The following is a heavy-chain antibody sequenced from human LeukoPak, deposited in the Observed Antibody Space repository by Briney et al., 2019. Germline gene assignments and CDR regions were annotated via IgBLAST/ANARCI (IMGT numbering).Heavy chain of an antibody. D-gene: IGHD6-19*01. Sequence: SGPTLVHPTQTLTLTCTFSGFSLSTSGVGVGWIRQPPGKALEWLALICWDDDKRYSPSLKSRLTITKDTSKNQVVLTMTNMDPVDTATYYCAHVPDGYSSGWYVRYWGQGTLVTVSS. CDR1: GFSLSTSGVG. CDR3: AHVPDGYSSGWYVRY. V-gene: IGHV2-5*02. J-gene: IGHJ4*02. CDR2: ICWDDDK.